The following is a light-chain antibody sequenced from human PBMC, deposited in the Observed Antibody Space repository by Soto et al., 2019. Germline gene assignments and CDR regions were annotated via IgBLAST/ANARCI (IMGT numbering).Light chain of an antibody. CDR1: ETVSSDF. CDR2: AAS. Sequence: EIVLTQSPGTLSLSPGDRAALSCRASETVSSDFLAWYQQKPGQDPRLLIYAASSRATGIPDRFSGTGSERDFTLTISGLEPEDFAVYYCQQYGSSGTFGQGTKVDIK. J-gene: IGKJ1*01. V-gene: IGKV3-20*01. CDR3: QQYGSSGT.